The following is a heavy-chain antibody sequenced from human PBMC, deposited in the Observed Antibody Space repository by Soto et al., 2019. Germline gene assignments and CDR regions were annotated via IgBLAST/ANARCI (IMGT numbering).Heavy chain of an antibody. J-gene: IGHJ4*02. V-gene: IGHV4-39*01. CDR2: IYYSGST. Sequence: QLQLQESGPGLVKPSETLSLTCTVSGGSISSSSHYWGWIRQPPGKGLEWIGSIYYSGSTYYNPSLKIRVTISVDTSKTQFSLRLSSVTAADTAVYYCARRQYGSGSYRFDYWGQGTLVTVSS. CDR1: GGSISSSSHY. CDR3: ARRQYGSGSYRFDY. D-gene: IGHD3-10*01.